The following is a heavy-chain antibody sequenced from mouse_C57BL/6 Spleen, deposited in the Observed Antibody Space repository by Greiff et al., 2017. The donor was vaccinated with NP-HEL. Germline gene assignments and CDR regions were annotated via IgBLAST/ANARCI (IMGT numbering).Heavy chain of an antibody. Sequence: QVQLQQSGPELVKPGASVKLSCKASGYTFTSYDINWVKQRPGQGLEWIGWIYPRDGSTKYNEKFKGKATLTVDTSSSTAYMELHSLTSEDSAVYFCARGRPNWDPLFDYWGQGTTLTVSS. CDR3: ARGRPNWDPLFDY. CDR1: GYTFTSYD. J-gene: IGHJ2*01. D-gene: IGHD4-1*01. V-gene: IGHV1-85*01. CDR2: IYPRDGST.